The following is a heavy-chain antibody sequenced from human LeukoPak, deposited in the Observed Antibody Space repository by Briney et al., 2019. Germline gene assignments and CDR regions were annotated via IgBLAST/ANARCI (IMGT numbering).Heavy chain of an antibody. Sequence: GGSLRLSCAASGFTVSSNYMSWVRQAPGKGLEWVSFVSSTSRFISYADSVKGRFTISRDNAKNSLYLQMNSLRADDTAVYYCARERFHGSGAPKYDCWGQGTLVTVSS. D-gene: IGHD3-10*01. V-gene: IGHV3-21*01. CDR2: VSSTSRFI. J-gene: IGHJ4*02. CDR3: ARERFHGSGAPKYDC. CDR1: GFTVSSNY.